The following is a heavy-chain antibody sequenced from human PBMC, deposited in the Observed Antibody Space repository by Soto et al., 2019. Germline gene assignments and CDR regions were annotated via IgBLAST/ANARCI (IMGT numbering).Heavy chain of an antibody. D-gene: IGHD4-4*01. CDR2: ISSSGSTI. V-gene: IGHV3-11*01. CDR1: GFTFSDYY. J-gene: IGHJ6*02. CDR3: ARAGSDDYSSHGPYYYYGMDV. Sequence: QVQLVESGGGLVKPGGSLRLSCAASGFTFSDYYMSWIRQAPGKGLEWVSYISSSGSTIYYADSVKGRFTISRDNAKNSLYLQMDRLRGEDTAVYYCARAGSDDYSSHGPYYYYGMDVWGQGTTVTVSS.